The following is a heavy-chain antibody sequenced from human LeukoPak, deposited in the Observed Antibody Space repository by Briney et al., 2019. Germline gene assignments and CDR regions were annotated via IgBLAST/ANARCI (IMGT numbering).Heavy chain of an antibody. CDR2: ISGSDGST. V-gene: IGHV3-23*01. Sequence: GGSLRLTCTDSGFSMTTYAMSWVRQAPGKGLEWVSGISGSDGSTYYADSVKGRFTISRDSSKNTLYLQMNSLRAEDTAMYHCAKDVVATICSGGYYFDYWGQGTLVAVSS. CDR1: GFSMTTYA. CDR3: AKDVVATICSGGYYFDY. D-gene: IGHD5-12*01. J-gene: IGHJ4*02.